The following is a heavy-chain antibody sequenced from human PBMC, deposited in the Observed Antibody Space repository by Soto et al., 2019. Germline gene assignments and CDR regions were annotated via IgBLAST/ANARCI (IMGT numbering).Heavy chain of an antibody. J-gene: IGHJ4*02. V-gene: IGHV3-30*18. CDR1: GFTFTTYG. Sequence: GGSLRLSCAASGFTFTTYGMNWVRQAPGKGLEWVAVISYDGSNKLYADSVRGRFAISRDNSKNTLYLQMDSLRPEDTAVYYCAKDRGYCRSPICFNIPDVDYWGQGARVTVS. CDR2: ISYDGSNK. D-gene: IGHD2-2*01. CDR3: AKDRGYCRSPICFNIPDVDY.